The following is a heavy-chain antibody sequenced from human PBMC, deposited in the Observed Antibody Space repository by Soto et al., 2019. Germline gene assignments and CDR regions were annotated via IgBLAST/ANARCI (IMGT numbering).Heavy chain of an antibody. Sequence: ASVKVSCKASGGTFSSYAISWVRQAPGQGLEWMGRIIPICGTTNYAQKFQGRVTMTRDTSTSTVYMELSSLRSEDTAVYYCARDSGSGSYSDYWGQGTLVTVSS. CDR3: ARDSGSGSYSDY. D-gene: IGHD1-26*01. J-gene: IGHJ4*02. CDR2: IIPICGTT. V-gene: IGHV1-69*05. CDR1: GGTFSSYA.